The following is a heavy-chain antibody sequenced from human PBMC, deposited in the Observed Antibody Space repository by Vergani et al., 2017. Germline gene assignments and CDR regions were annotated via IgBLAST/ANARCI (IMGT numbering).Heavy chain of an antibody. V-gene: IGHV3-23*01. J-gene: IGHJ4*02. CDR2: ISGSDGST. CDR1: GFTLSSHA. D-gene: IGHD2-15*01. CDR3: AKGGGGY. Sequence: EVQMLESGGDLVQPGGSLRLSCRASGFTLSSHAMSWVRQAPRKGLEWVSAISGSDGSTYYADSVKGRFTISRDNSKNTLYLQMNSLRAEDTAVYYCAKGGGGYWGQGTLVTVSS.